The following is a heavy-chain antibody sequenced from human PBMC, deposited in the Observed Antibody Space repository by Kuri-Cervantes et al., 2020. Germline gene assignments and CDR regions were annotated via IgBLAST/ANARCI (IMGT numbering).Heavy chain of an antibody. CDR1: GFTFSSYG. CDR3: ARDPVTMIVGSLFDY. Sequence: GESLKISCAASGFTFSSYGMHWVRQAPGKGLEWVAVIWYDGSNKYYADSVKGRFTISRANAKNSLYLQMNSLRAEDTAVYYCARDPVTMIVGSLFDYWGQGTLVTVSS. V-gene: IGHV3-33*01. J-gene: IGHJ4*02. CDR2: IWYDGSNK. D-gene: IGHD3-22*01.